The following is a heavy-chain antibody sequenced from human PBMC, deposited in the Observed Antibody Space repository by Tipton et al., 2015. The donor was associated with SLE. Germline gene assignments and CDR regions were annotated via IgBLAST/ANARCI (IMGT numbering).Heavy chain of an antibody. D-gene: IGHD2-21*02. CDR1: GGSISSGSYY. CDR3: AGGGKLTALVFDY. CDR2: IYTSGST. J-gene: IGHJ4*02. Sequence: TLSLTCTVSGGSISSGSYYWSWIRQPAGKGLEWIGYIYTSGSTNYNPSLKSRATISVDTSKNQFSLKLSSVTAADTAVYYCAGGGKLTALVFDYWGQGTLVTVSS. V-gene: IGHV4-61*09.